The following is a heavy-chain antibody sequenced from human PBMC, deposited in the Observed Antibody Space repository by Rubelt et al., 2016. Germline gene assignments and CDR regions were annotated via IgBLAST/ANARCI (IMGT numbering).Heavy chain of an antibody. J-gene: IGHJ4*02. CDR1: GGSISSYY. Sequence: QVQLQESGPGLVKPSETLSLTCTVSGGSISSYYWSWIRQPPGKGLEWIGYIYYSGGTNYNPSLKSRVTISVDTSKNQSPLKLSSVTAADTAVYYCARAPRATGTMIIDYWGQGTLVTVSS. CDR3: ARAPRATGTMIIDY. V-gene: IGHV4-59*01. CDR2: IYYSGGT. D-gene: IGHD1-1*01.